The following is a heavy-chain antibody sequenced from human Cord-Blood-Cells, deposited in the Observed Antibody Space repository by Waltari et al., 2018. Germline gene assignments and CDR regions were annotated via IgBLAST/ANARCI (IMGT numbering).Heavy chain of an antibody. Sequence: QVPLAQSGAEVKKPGASVTVSSTASGNTFTSYYINWVRQATGQGLEWMGWMNPNSGNTGYAQKFQGRVTITRNTSISTAYMELSSLRSEDTAVYYCARGRHSSSYWGQGTLVTVSS. CDR2: MNPNSGNT. V-gene: IGHV1-8*03. J-gene: IGHJ4*02. CDR1: GNTFTSYY. D-gene: IGHD6-13*01. CDR3: ARGRHSSSY.